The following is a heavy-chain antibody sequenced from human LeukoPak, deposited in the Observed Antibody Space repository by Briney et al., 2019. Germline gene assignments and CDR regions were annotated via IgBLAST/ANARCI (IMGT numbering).Heavy chain of an antibody. V-gene: IGHV5-51*01. CDR2: IYPGDSDT. D-gene: IGHD3-10*01. Sequence: GESLKISCQGSGYSFTSYWIGWVRQMPGKGLEWMGIIYPGDSDTRYSPSLQGQVTISADKSISTAYLQWTSLKASDTAMYYCARELTRTYAFDIWGQGTMVTVSS. CDR1: GYSFTSYW. J-gene: IGHJ3*02. CDR3: ARELTRTYAFDI.